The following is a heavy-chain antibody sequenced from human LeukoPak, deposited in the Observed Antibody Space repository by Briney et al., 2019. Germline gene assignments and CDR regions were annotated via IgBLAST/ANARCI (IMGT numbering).Heavy chain of an antibody. Sequence: SQTLSLTCAISGDSVSSNSAAWNWIRQSPSRGLEWLGRTYYRSKWYNDYAVSVKSRITINPDTSKNQFSLQLNSVTPEDTAVYYCARDDLYCSSTSCSRSVYFDYWGQGTLVTVSS. CDR3: ARDDLYCSSTSCSRSVYFDY. J-gene: IGHJ4*02. CDR1: GDSVSSNSAA. V-gene: IGHV6-1*01. CDR2: TYYRSKWYN. D-gene: IGHD2-2*01.